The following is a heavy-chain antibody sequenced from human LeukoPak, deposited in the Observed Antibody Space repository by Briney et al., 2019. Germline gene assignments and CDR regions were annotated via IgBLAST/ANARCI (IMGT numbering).Heavy chain of an antibody. Sequence: PGGALRLSCAASRFTFISYTMNWVRQAPGKGLEGVSYISSSSSTIYYADSVKGRLTISRDNAKNSLYLQMNSLRAAATAVYYCARDPAGTGPYYYYYYMDVWGKGTTVTVSS. CDR2: ISSSSSTI. V-gene: IGHV3-48*01. D-gene: IGHD6-19*01. J-gene: IGHJ6*03. CDR3: ARDPAGTGPYYYYYYMDV. CDR1: RFTFISYT.